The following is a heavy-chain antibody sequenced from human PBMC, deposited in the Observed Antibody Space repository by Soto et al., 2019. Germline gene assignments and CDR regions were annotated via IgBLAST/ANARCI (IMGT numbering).Heavy chain of an antibody. V-gene: IGHV3-30-3*01. D-gene: IGHD6-13*01. J-gene: IGHJ6*02. CDR2: ISYDGSNK. CDR3: ARDLGPYRIAAAGSGYGMDV. Sequence: GGSLRLSCAASGFTFSSYAMHWVRQAPGKGLEWVAVISYDGSNKYYADSVKGRFTISRDNSKNTLYLQMNSLRAEDTAVYYCARDLGPYRIAAAGSGYGMDVWGQGTTVTVSS. CDR1: GFTFSSYA.